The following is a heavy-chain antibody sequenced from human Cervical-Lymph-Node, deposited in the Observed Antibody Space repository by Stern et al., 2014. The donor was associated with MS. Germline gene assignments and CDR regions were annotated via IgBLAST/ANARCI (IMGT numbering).Heavy chain of an antibody. D-gene: IGHD5-12*01. CDR1: GGTFSSYA. CDR2: IIPSVCIA. J-gene: IGHJ1*01. V-gene: IGHV1-69*01. Sequence: QVQLVESGAEVKKPGSSVKVSCKASGGTFSSYAIGLERQDPGQGLEWLGGIIPSVCIANYAQKVQGKVTTTATDTTNTAYLGLRSMRSEDTAVYYCARRGYSGYDYCSSGWCEYFQHWGQGTLVTVSS. CDR3: ARRGYSGYDYCSSGWCEYFQH.